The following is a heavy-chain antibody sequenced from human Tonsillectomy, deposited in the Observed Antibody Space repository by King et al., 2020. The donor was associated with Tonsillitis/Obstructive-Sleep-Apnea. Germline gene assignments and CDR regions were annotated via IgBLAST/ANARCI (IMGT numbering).Heavy chain of an antibody. CDR3: ARMKRQVLRTYYYYMDV. J-gene: IGHJ6*03. D-gene: IGHD3-3*01. CDR2: IFSNDEK. V-gene: IGHV2-26*03. Sequence: TLKESGPVLVKPTETLTLTCTISGLSVSNAGMGVSWIRQPPGKALEWLASIFSNDEKSYTTSLKNRLTISKETSKSQVVLTMTNMDPLETATYYCARMKRQVLRTYYYYMDVWGKGTPVTVPS. CDR1: GLSVSNAGMG.